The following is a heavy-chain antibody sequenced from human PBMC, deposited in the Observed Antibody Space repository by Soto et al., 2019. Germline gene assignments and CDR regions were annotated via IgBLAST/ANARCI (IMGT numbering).Heavy chain of an antibody. CDR3: ARWAVTTGTRSYPPRYGMDV. CDR1: GYTFTGYY. Sequence: ASVKVSCKASGYTFTGYYMHWVRQAPGQGLEWMGWINPNSGGTNYAQKFQGWVTMTRDTSISTAYMELSRLRSDDTAVYYCARWAVTTGTRSYPPRYGMDVWGQGTTVTVSS. V-gene: IGHV1-2*04. J-gene: IGHJ6*02. D-gene: IGHD1-1*01. CDR2: INPNSGGT.